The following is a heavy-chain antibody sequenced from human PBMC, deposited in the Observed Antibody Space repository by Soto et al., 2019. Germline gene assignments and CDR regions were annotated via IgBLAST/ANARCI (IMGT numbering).Heavy chain of an antibody. D-gene: IGHD2-8*01. CDR1: GGSISSGGYY. CDR2: INYSGST. Sequence: QVQLQESGPGLVKPSQTLSLTCTVSGGSISSGGYYWSWIRQHPGKGLEWIGYINYSGSTYYNPSLKSRVTRSVYPSKIQFSLKLSSVTAADTAVYYWARWSMVYASNWFDPWGQGTLVTVSS. CDR3: ARWSMVYASNWFDP. J-gene: IGHJ5*02. V-gene: IGHV4-31*03.